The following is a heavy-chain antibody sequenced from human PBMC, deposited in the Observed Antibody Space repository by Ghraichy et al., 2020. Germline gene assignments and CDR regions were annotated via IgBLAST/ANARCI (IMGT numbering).Heavy chain of an antibody. CDR3: AKDLGYSYGTGFDY. Sequence: GESLNNSCAASGFTFSSYAMSWVRQAPGKGLEWVSGMSGSGGSTNYADSVKGRFTISRDNSKNTLYLQMNSLRAEDTAVYYCAKDLGYSYGTGFDYWGQGTLVTVSS. CDR1: GFTFSSYA. J-gene: IGHJ4*02. V-gene: IGHV3-23*01. CDR2: MSGSGGST. D-gene: IGHD5-18*01.